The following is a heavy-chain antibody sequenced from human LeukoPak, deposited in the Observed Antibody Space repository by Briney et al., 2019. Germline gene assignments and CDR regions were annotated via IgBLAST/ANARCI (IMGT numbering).Heavy chain of an antibody. J-gene: IGHJ4*02. V-gene: IGHV3-72*01. CDR2: IRNKANRYTL. Sequence: PGGSLRLSCAASGFTFSDHYMDWVRQAPGKGVEWVGRIRNKANRYTLEYVASVKGRITISRNESKNLLSLQMNSLKTEDTAVYYCARVSQARYYFDYWGQGTLVTVSS. CDR3: ARVSQARYYFDY. D-gene: IGHD2/OR15-2a*01. CDR1: GFTFSDHY.